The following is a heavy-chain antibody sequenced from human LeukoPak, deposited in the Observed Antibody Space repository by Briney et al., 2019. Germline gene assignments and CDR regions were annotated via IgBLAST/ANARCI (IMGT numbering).Heavy chain of an antibody. CDR2: IYSGGST. J-gene: IGHJ4*02. Sequence: PGGSLRLSCAASGFTVSTNYMSWVRQAPGKGLEWVSVIYSGGSTYYADSVKGRFTISRDNSKNTLYLQMHSLRAEDTAVYYCARDQSSIEMSLGYWGQGTLVTVSS. CDR1: GFTVSTNY. V-gene: IGHV3-53*01. D-gene: IGHD5-24*01. CDR3: ARDQSSIEMSLGY.